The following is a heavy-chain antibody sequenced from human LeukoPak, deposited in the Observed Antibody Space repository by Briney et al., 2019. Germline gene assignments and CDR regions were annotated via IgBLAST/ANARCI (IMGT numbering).Heavy chain of an antibody. J-gene: IGHJ3*02. CDR3: ASDPPWANDAFDI. D-gene: IGHD7-27*01. CDR2: ISSSGSTI. CDR1: GFTFSDYY. V-gene: IGHV3-11*04. Sequence: GGSLRLSCAASGFTFSDYYMSWIRQAPGKGLEWVSYISSSGSTIYYADSVKGRFTISRDNAKNSLYLQMNSLRAEDTAMYYCASDPPWANDAFDIWGQGTMVTVSS.